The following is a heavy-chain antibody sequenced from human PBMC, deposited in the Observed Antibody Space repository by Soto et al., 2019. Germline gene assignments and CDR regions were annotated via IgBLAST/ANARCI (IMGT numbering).Heavy chain of an antibody. D-gene: IGHD3-22*01. V-gene: IGHV4-39*01. J-gene: IGHJ4*02. Sequence: SETLSLTCTVSGASVSGSTYYWGWVRQPPGKGLAWIGSIYYSGSTYYNPSLKSRVTMSVDSAKKQFSLKLSSVTATDTAIYYCARHVTGSGYYPADLDYWGQGTLVTVSS. CDR2: IYYSGST. CDR1: GASVSGSTYY. CDR3: ARHVTGSGYYPADLDY.